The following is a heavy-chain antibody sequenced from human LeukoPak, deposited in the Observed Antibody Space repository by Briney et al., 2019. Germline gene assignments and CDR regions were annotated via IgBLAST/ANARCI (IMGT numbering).Heavy chain of an antibody. V-gene: IGHV4-61*02. CDR1: GGSISSGSYY. Sequence: PSETLSLTCTVSGGSISSGSYYWSWIRQPVGKGLEWIGRIYTSGSTNYNPSLKSRVTISVDTSKNQFSLKLSSVTAADTAVYYCARAVFFGMGADGIDSWGQGTLFPVSS. J-gene: IGHJ4*02. CDR2: IYTSGST. CDR3: ARAVFFGMGADGIDS. D-gene: IGHD3-3*01.